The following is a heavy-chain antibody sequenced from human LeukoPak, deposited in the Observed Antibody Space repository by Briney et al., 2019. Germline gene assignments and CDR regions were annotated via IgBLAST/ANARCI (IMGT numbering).Heavy chain of an antibody. CDR3: AKDGGTHFDH. D-gene: IGHD1-26*01. CDR2: ISRSGGHT. Sequence: GGSLRLSCAASGFTFSSYAIHWVRQAPGKGLEYVSAISRSGGHTYYANSVEGRFTISRDNSKNTLYLQMGSLRAEDMAVYYCAKDGGTHFDHWGQGTLVTVSS. CDR1: GFTFSSYA. J-gene: IGHJ4*02. V-gene: IGHV3-64*01.